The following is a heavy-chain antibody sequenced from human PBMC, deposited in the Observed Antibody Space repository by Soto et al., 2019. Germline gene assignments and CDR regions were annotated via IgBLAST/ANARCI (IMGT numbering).Heavy chain of an antibody. CDR2: IYHSGST. CDR3: ARGSPPRLNSGTQRAWLDP. J-gene: IGHJ5*02. CDR1: GGSISSGGYS. V-gene: IGHV4-30-2*01. Sequence: SETLSLTCAVSGGSISSGGYSWSWIRQPPGKGLEWIGYIYHSGSTYYNPSLKSRVTISVDRSKNQFSLKLSSVTAADTAVYEYARGSPPRLNSGTQRAWLDPWGQGALVTVSS. D-gene: IGHD1-26*01.